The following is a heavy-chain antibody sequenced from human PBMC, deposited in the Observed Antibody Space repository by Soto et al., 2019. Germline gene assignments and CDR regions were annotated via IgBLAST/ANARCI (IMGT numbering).Heavy chain of an antibody. CDR3: AKHEGYCSSTTCSNFDY. D-gene: IGHD2-2*01. CDR1: GFTFTSYW. J-gene: IGHJ4*02. Sequence: PGESLKISCKASGFTFTSYWIAWVRQMPGKGLEWMGIIYPGDSDTSYSPSFQGQVTISADKSINTAYLQWSSLKASDTAMYYCAKHEGYCSSTTCSNFDYWGQGTLVTVS. V-gene: IGHV5-51*01. CDR2: IYPGDSDT.